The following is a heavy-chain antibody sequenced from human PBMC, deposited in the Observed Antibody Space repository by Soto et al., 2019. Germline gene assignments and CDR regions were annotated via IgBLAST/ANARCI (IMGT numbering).Heavy chain of an antibody. Sequence: SETLSLTCTVSGGSISSGCYYWSWILQPQGKVLEWIGYIYYSRSTYYTPSLKNRVTISVYTSNNQFSLKLSSVTSSDTAVYYCSRDILTGSDPYYYYGMDVWSQGTTVTVSS. D-gene: IGHD3-9*01. CDR2: IYYSRST. V-gene: IGHV4-31*03. CDR1: GGSISSGCYY. J-gene: IGHJ6*02. CDR3: SRDILTGSDPYYYYGMDV.